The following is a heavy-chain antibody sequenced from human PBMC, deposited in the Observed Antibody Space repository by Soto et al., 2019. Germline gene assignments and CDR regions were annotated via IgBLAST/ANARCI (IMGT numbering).Heavy chain of an antibody. Sequence: SLRLSCAASGFTFISYWMSWVRQAPGKGLEWVANIKQDGSEKYYVDSVKGRFTISRDNAKNSLYLQMNSLRAEDTAVYYCSRGPPHRYSSGWGFNYYYYYMEVWGKGTTVTVSS. J-gene: IGHJ6*03. D-gene: IGHD6-19*01. CDR3: SRGPPHRYSSGWGFNYYYYYMEV. V-gene: IGHV3-7*04. CDR1: GFTFISYW. CDR2: IKQDGSEK.